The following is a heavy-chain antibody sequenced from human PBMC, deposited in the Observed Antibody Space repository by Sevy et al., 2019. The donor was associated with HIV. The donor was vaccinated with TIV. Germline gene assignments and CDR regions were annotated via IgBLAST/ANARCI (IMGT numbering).Heavy chain of an antibody. CDR3: AKVYSYGAFYY. CDR2: ISYDGSNK. CDR1: GFTFSSYG. J-gene: IGHJ4*02. V-gene: IGHV3-30*18. D-gene: IGHD5-18*01. Sequence: GGSLRLSCAASGFTFSSYGMHWVRQAPGKGLEWVAVISYDGSNKYYADSVKGRFTISRDNSKNTLYLQMNSLRAEDTAVYYCAKVYSYGAFYYWGQGTLVTVSS.